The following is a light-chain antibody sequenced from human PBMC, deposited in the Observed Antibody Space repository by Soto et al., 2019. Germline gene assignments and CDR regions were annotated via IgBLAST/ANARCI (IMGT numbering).Light chain of an antibody. J-gene: IGLJ3*02. CDR2: EVN. CDR3: LSYTSANTRV. Sequence: QSVLTQPASVSASPGQSITISCTGTSSDVGGYKFVSWYQHHPGKAPKLMIYEVNNRPSGVSNRFSGSKSGNTASLTISGLQPEDEADYYCLSYTSANTRVFGGGTKLPV. CDR1: SSDVGGYKF. V-gene: IGLV2-14*01.